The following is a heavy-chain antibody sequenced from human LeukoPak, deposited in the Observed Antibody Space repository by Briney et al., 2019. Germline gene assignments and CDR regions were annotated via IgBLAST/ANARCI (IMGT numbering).Heavy chain of an antibody. D-gene: IGHD3-3*01. Sequence: GGSLRLSCAASGFTVSSNYMSWVRQAPGKGLEWVSVIYSGGSTYYADSVKGRFTISRDNSKNTLYFQMNSLRAEDTAMYYCARSSGIFGVVILFDYWGQGTLVTVSS. J-gene: IGHJ4*02. CDR1: GFTVSSNY. V-gene: IGHV3-66*01. CDR3: ARSSGIFGVVILFDY. CDR2: IYSGGST.